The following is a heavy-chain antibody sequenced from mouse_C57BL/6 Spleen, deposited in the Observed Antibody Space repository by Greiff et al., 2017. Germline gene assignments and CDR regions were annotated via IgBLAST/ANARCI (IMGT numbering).Heavy chain of an antibody. CDR2: ISSGGSYT. J-gene: IGHJ2*01. D-gene: IGHD3-3*01. Sequence: EVKLVESGGDLVKPGGSLKLSCAASGFTFSSYGMSWVRQTPDKRLEWVATISSGGSYTYYPDSVEGRFTISRDNAKNTLYLQMSRLKSEDTAMYYCARHGGTSFDYWGQGTTLTVSS. V-gene: IGHV5-6*01. CDR1: GFTFSSYG. CDR3: ARHGGTSFDY.